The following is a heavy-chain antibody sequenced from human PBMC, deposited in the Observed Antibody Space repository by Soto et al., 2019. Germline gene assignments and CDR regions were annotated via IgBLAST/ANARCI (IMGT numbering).Heavy chain of an antibody. J-gene: IGHJ4*02. CDR2: IFCDGST. CDR3: VRTSSY. Sequence: VGSLRLSSAASGFAGNSDYMSSVRQAPGKGLEWVSVIFCDGSTYYSDSVKGRFTISRDNSKNTVFLQMNSPRAEDTAVYYCVRTSSYWGQGTRVTVSS. V-gene: IGHV3-53*01. CDR1: GFAGNSDY. D-gene: IGHD2-2*01.